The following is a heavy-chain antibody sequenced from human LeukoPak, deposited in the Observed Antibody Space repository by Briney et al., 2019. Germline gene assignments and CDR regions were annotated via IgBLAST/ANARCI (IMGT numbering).Heavy chain of an antibody. CDR3: AKDIVVVIAMFLGAFDI. V-gene: IGHV3-23*01. Sequence: GGSLRLSCAASGCTFSNYDLSWVRQAPGKGLEWVSAISAGGSTYYADSVKGRFTISRDNSKNTLSLQMNSLRAEDTAVYYCAKDIVVVIAMFLGAFDIWGQGTLVTVSS. CDR1: GCTFSNYD. J-gene: IGHJ3*02. CDR2: ISAGGST. D-gene: IGHD2-21*01.